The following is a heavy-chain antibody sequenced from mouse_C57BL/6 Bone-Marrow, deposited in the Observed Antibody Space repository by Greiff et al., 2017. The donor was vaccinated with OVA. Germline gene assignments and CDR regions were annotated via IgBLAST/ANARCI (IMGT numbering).Heavy chain of an antibody. Sequence: QVQLQQPGPELVKPGASVKLSCKASGYTFTSYWMHWVKQRPGQGLEWIGNINPSNGGTNYNEKFKSKATLTVDKSSSTAYMQLSSLTSEDSAVYYGARGALSYDSEFAYWGQGTLVTVSA. CDR3: ARGALSYDSEFAY. CDR1: GYTFTSYW. D-gene: IGHD2-12*01. J-gene: IGHJ3*01. CDR2: INPSNGGT. V-gene: IGHV1-53*01.